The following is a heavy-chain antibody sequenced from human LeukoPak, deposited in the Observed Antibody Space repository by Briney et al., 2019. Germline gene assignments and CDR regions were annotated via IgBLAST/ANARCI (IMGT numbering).Heavy chain of an antibody. D-gene: IGHD6-13*01. CDR1: GFTFTSYA. J-gene: IGHJ4*02. V-gene: IGHV3-30*01. CDR3: ARRPGIAAAGPGPFDY. CDR2: ISYDGSNI. Sequence: GGSLRLSCAAFGFTFTSYAMHWVRQAPGKGLEWVAVISYDGSNIYYADSVRGRFTISRDNSKNTLYLQMNSLRAEDTAVYFCARRPGIAAAGPGPFDYWGQGTLVTVSS.